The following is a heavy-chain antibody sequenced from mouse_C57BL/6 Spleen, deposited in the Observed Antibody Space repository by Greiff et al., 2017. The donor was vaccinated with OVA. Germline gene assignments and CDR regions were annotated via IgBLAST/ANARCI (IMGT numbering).Heavy chain of an antibody. D-gene: IGHD1-1*01. CDR1: GYTFTSYW. CDR2: IYPSDSET. CDR3: ARRDYYGSSYYFDY. V-gene: IGHV1-61*01. J-gene: IGHJ2*01. Sequence: QVQLQQPGAELVRPGSSVKLSCKASGYTFTSYWMDWVKQRPGQGLEWIGNIYPSDSETHYNQKLKDKATLTVDKSSSTAYMQPSSLTSEDSAVYYCARRDYYGSSYYFDYWGQGTTLTVSS.